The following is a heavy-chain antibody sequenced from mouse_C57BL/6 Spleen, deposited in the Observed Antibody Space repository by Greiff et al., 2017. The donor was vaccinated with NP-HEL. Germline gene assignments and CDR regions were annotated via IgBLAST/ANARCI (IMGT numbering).Heavy chain of an antibody. CDR1: GFTFSSYG. CDR2: ISSGGSYT. Sequence: EVQLVESGGDLVKPGGSLKLSCAASGFTFSSYGMSWVRQTPDKRLEWVATISSGGSYTYYPDSVKGRFTISRDNAKNTLYLQMSSLKSEDTAMYYWARHGTTVVANNWYFDVWGTGTTVTVSS. J-gene: IGHJ1*03. V-gene: IGHV5-6*01. CDR3: ARHGTTVVANNWYFDV. D-gene: IGHD1-1*01.